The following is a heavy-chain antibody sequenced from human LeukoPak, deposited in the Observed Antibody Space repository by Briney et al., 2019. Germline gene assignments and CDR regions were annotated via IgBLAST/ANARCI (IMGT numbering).Heavy chain of an antibody. Sequence: SETLSLTCTVSGASISTYYWSWLRQPPGKGLEWIAYIYYSGNTNYNPSLKSRVTISVDTSKNQVSLKLSSVTAADTAVYYCARHYSITGGRLSGYWLDPWGQGTLVTVSS. J-gene: IGHJ5*02. CDR3: ARHYSITGGRLSGYWLDP. D-gene: IGHD7-27*01. CDR1: GASISTYY. CDR2: IYYSGNT. V-gene: IGHV4-59*08.